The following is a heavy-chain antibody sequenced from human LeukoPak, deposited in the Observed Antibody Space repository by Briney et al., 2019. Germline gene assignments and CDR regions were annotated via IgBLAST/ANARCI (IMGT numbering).Heavy chain of an antibody. J-gene: IGHJ6*03. CDR3: ARGGDVLGRYYYYMDV. Sequence: GGSLRLSCAASGFTFSSHGMNWVRQAPGKGLEWVSGITGGGTTYYADSVKGRVTISRDNSKNTLYLQMNSLRAEDTAVYYCARGGDVLGRYYYYMDVWGKGTTVTISS. CDR2: ITGGGTT. V-gene: IGHV3-23*01. CDR1: GFTFSSHG. D-gene: IGHD3-10*01.